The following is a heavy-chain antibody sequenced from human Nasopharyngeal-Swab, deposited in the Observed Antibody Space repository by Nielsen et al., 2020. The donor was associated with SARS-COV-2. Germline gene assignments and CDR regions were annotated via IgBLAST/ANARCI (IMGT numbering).Heavy chain of an antibody. D-gene: IGHD3-10*01. V-gene: IGHV4-34*01. Sequence: SETLSLTCAVYGGSFSGYYWSWIRQPPGKGLEWIGEINHSGSTNYNPSLKRRIAISVDTSKNHFSLRLSSVTAADTAVYYCARGRPITMVRGGKYYYAMDVWGQGTTVTVSS. CDR1: GGSFSGYY. J-gene: IGHJ6*02. CDR2: INHSGST. CDR3: ARGRPITMVRGGKYYYAMDV.